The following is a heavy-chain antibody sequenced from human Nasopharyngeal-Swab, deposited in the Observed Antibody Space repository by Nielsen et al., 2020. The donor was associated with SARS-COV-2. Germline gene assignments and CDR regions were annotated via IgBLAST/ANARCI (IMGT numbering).Heavy chain of an antibody. J-gene: IGHJ5*02. Sequence: GSLRLSCTVSGGSISSYYWSWIRQPPGKGLEWIGYIYYSGGTNYNPSLKSRVTISVDTSKNQFSLKLSSVTAADTAVYYCARDPNGGFDPWGQGTLVTVSS. CDR3: ARDPNGGFDP. CDR2: IYYSGGT. V-gene: IGHV4-59*01. D-gene: IGHD3-10*01. CDR1: GGSISSYY.